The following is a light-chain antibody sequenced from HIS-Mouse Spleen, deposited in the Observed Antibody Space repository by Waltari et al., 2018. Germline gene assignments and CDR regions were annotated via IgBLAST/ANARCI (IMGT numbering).Light chain of an antibody. CDR3: QQYYSNPPWT. CDR1: QGISSY. Sequence: AIWMTQSPSSLSASTGDRVTITCRGSQGISSYLAWYQQKPGKAPKLLIYAASTLQSGGASRFIGSGAATAVTLIISSWLYEDFFTSYCQQYYSNPPWTFGQGTKVEIK. J-gene: IGKJ1*01. CDR2: AAS. V-gene: IGKV1-8*01.